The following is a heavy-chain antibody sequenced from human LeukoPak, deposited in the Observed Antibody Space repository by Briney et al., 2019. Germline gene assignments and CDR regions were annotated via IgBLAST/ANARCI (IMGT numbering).Heavy chain of an antibody. J-gene: IGHJ6*02. Sequence: GGSLRLSCVASRFTLSNYAMHWVRQAPGKGLEWVAVISYDGSNKYYAGSVKGRFTISRDNSKNTRYLQMNSLRAEDTAVYYCARDTLRYFDWLVQHYYYYYGMDVWGQGTTVTVSS. V-gene: IGHV3-30*04. D-gene: IGHD3-9*01. CDR1: RFTLSNYA. CDR3: ARDTLRYFDWLVQHYYYYYGMDV. CDR2: ISYDGSNK.